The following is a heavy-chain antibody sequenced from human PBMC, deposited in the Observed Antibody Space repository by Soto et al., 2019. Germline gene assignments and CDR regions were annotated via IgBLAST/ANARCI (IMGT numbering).Heavy chain of an antibody. CDR1: GYTLSTYA. Sequence: ASVKVSCKASGYTLSTYAMHWVRQAPGQRPEWMGWINGGNGNTKYSQRFQGRVTITRDTSASTDYMELSSLTSEDTAVYYCARADCSSNTCYFYYSMAVWGQGTTVTVSS. CDR2: INGGNGNT. J-gene: IGHJ6*02. CDR3: ARADCSSNTCYFYYSMAV. D-gene: IGHD2-2*01. V-gene: IGHV1-3*01.